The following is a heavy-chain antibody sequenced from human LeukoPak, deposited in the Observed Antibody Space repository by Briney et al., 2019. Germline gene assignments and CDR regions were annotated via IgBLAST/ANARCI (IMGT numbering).Heavy chain of an antibody. CDR2: IYYSGST. CDR1: GGSISSSSYY. CDR3: ARGRWLHFQGYYYYYMDV. V-gene: IGHV4-61*01. Sequence: PSETLSLTCTVSGGSISSSSYYWSWIRQPPGKGLEWIGYIYYSGSTNYNPSLKSRVTISVDTSKNQFSLKLSSVAAADTAVYYCARGRWLHFQGYYYYYMDVWGKGTTVTVSS. J-gene: IGHJ6*03. D-gene: IGHD5-24*01.